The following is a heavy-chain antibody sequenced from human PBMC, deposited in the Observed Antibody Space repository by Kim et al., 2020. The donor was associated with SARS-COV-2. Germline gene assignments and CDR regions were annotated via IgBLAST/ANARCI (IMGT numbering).Heavy chain of an antibody. Sequence: ANPVEGRFTNTGDKSKHTLYLQMNSLRAEDTAIYYCATDGSWQPAGWFDPWGQGTLVTVSS. J-gene: IGHJ5*02. V-gene: IGHV3-23*01. D-gene: IGHD3-10*01. CDR3: ATDGSWQPAGWFDP.